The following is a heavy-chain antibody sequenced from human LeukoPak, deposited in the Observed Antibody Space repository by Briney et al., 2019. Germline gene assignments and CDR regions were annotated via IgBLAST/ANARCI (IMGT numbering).Heavy chain of an antibody. CDR3: ARGSYYYESSGYSLY. Sequence: SVKVSCKASGYTFTNYYIHWVRQAPGHGLEWMGEIIPRSGTVNYAQKFQGRVTITADESRTIAYMELSSLGSDDTAVYYCARGSYYYESSGYSLYWGQGTLVTVSS. D-gene: IGHD3-22*01. CDR2: IIPRSGTV. CDR1: GYTFTNYY. J-gene: IGHJ4*02. V-gene: IGHV1-69*13.